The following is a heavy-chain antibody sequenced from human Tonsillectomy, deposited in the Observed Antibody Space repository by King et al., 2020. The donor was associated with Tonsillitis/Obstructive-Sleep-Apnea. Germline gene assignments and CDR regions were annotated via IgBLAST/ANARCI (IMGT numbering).Heavy chain of an antibody. CDR2: ISYDGRDE. CDR1: GFRFSSYV. D-gene: IGHD6-13*01. V-gene: IGHV3-30*01. CDR3: ASDQSGSIAAASADC. Sequence: VQLVESGGGVVQPGRTLRLSRAASGFRFSSYVMHWVRQAPGKGLEGWAVISYDGRDEYYAESVKGRFTISRDISKNTMVLQMNSMRAKDTAVYYCASDQSGSIAAASADCWGQGTLVTVSS. J-gene: IGHJ4*02.